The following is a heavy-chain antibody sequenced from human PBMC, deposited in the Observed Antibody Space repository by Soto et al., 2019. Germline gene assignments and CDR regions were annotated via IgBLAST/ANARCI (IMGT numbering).Heavy chain of an antibody. J-gene: IGHJ6*02. CDR3: ARGPAPSMVRGVPPYYYGMDV. CDR2: ISSSGSTI. CDR1: GFTFSSYE. D-gene: IGHD3-10*01. Sequence: GGSLRLSCAASGFTFSSYEMNWVRQAPGKGLEWVSYISSSGSTIYYADSVKGRFTISRDNAKNSLYLQVNSLRAEDTAVYYCARGPAPSMVRGVPPYYYGMDVWGQGTTVTVSS. V-gene: IGHV3-48*03.